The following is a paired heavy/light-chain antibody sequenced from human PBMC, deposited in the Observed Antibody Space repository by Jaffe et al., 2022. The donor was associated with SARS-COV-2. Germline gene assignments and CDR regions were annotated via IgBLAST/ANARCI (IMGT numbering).Light chain of an antibody. CDR2: GEN. J-gene: IGLJ2*01. CDR3: NSRDRSGNPVV. V-gene: IGLV3-19*01. Sequence: SELTQDPDVSVALGQTVRITCQGDTLRGFSPNWYQQKPGQAPKLVFSGENNRPSGIPDRFSGSKSGNRASLTITGAQAEDEADYYCNSRDRSGNPVVFGGGTKLTV. CDR1: TLRGFS.
Heavy chain of an antibody. J-gene: IGHJ3*02. CDR3: VKALYDRRGWVGFDI. CDR1: GFMFRNFA. D-gene: IGHD3-22*01. Sequence: EVQLLQSGGGSVEPGGSLRLSCVASGFMFRNFAMTWVRQAPGKGLEWVSVIAARSGDVEYSDSVKGRFTISRDNSKNTVYLQMNNLRAEDTAAYFCVKALYDRRGWVGFDIWGQGTRVFVSS. CDR2: IAARSGDV. V-gene: IGHV3-23*01.